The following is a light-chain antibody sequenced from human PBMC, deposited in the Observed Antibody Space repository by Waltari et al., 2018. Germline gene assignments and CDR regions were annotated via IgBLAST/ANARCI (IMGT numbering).Light chain of an antibody. Sequence: DIQMTQSPSSLSASVGARVTITCQASQDIRNYLIWYQQKPGKAPELLITDASTLQTGVPSRFSGSGSGTNFSFTISSLQPEDFATYHCQQYDNVFGGGTKVEIK. CDR1: QDIRNY. V-gene: IGKV1-33*01. J-gene: IGKJ4*01. CDR2: DAS. CDR3: QQYDNV.